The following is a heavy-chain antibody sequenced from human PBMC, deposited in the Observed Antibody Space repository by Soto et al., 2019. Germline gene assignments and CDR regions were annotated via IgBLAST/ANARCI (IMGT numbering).Heavy chain of an antibody. CDR2: ISYDGSNK. Sequence: QVQLVESGGGVVQPGRSLRLSCAASGFTFSSYGMHWVRQAPGKGLEWVAVISYDGSNKYYADSVKGRFTISRDNSKNTLYLQMNSLRAEDTAVYYCAKGMYSTIAAAGTEGYYYYGMDVWGQGTTVTVSS. V-gene: IGHV3-30*18. CDR3: AKGMYSTIAAAGTEGYYYYGMDV. CDR1: GFTFSSYG. D-gene: IGHD6-13*01. J-gene: IGHJ6*02.